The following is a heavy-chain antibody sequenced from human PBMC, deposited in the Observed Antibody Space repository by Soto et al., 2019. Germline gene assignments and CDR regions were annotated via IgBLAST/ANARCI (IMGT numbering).Heavy chain of an antibody. CDR3: AKDQGIAASHGID. J-gene: IGHJ3*01. CDR1: GFTFNNYG. Sequence: QVQLVESGGGVVQPGRSLRLSCAASGFTFNNYGMHWVRQAPGKGLEWVAVISNDGSDKYCADSVKGRLTISRDNSKNTVYLQMNSLRAEDTAVYYCAKDQGIAASHGIDWGQGTMVTVSS. V-gene: IGHV3-30*18. D-gene: IGHD6-13*01. CDR2: ISNDGSDK.